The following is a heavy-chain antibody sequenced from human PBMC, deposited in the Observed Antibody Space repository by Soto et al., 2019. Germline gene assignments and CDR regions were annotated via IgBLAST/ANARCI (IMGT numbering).Heavy chain of an antibody. CDR2: ITGSGGSA. D-gene: IGHD3-10*01. J-gene: IGHJ6*02. Sequence: GGSLRLSCAASGFTFSSYAMSWVRLPPGKGLEWVSAITGSGGSAFHADSVKGRFTISRDNSKYTLYLQMNSLRVEDTAVYYCAKAISGSGNYRGVMDVWGHGTTVTISS. V-gene: IGHV3-23*01. CDR1: GFTFSSYA. CDR3: AKAISGSGNYRGVMDV.